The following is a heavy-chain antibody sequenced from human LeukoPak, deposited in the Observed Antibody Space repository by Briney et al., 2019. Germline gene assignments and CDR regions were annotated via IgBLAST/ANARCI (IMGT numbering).Heavy chain of an antibody. CDR1: GFTFSNYE. Sequence: PGGSLRLSCAASGFTFSNYEMHWVRQAPGKGLEWVAVISYDGSNKNYADSVKGRFTISRDNSKNTLYLQMNSLRAEDTAMYYCAKDREGGRWGQGTLVTVSS. CDR3: AKDREGGR. D-gene: IGHD3-16*01. CDR2: ISYDGSNK. J-gene: IGHJ4*02. V-gene: IGHV3-30-3*01.